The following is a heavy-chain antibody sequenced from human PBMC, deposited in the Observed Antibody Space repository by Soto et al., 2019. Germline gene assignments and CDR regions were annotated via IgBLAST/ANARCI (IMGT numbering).Heavy chain of an antibody. CDR3: ARGSSNWAYYFDF. Sequence: GGSLRLSCAASGFTFTSYSTNWIRQAPGRGLEWVSSISSSSHYIYYADSVKGRFTISRDNAKNSLYLQLNSLRAEDTAVYYCARGSSNWAYYFDFWGQGTLVTVSS. V-gene: IGHV3-21*01. D-gene: IGHD6-13*01. CDR2: ISSSSHYI. CDR1: GFTFTSYS. J-gene: IGHJ4*02.